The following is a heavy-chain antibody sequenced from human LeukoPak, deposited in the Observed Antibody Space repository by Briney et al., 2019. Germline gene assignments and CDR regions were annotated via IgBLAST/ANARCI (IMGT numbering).Heavy chain of an antibody. CDR2: IYHSGST. D-gene: IGHD6-19*01. Sequence: SGTLSLTCAVSGGSISSTNWWSWVRQPPGKGLEWTGEIYHSGSTNYNPSLKSRVTISVDKSKNQFSLKLSSVTAADTAVYYCARVYSSGTNWFDPWGQGTLVTVSS. J-gene: IGHJ5*02. V-gene: IGHV4-4*02. CDR1: GGSISSTNW. CDR3: ARVYSSGTNWFDP.